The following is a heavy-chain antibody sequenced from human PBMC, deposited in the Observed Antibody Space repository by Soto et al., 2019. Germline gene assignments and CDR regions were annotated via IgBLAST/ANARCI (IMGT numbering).Heavy chain of an antibody. Sequence: ASVKVSCKASGYTXTSYDINWVRQATGQGLEWMGWMNPNSGNTGYAQKFQGRVTMTRNTSISTAYMELSSLRSEDTAVYYCARTLRFLEWLFGPDAFDIWGQGAMVTLSS. CDR3: ARTLRFLEWLFGPDAFDI. CDR2: MNPNSGNT. J-gene: IGHJ3*02. V-gene: IGHV1-8*01. D-gene: IGHD3-3*01. CDR1: GYTXTSYD.